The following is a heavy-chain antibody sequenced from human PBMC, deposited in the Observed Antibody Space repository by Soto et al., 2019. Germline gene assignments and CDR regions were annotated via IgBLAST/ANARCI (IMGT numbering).Heavy chain of an antibody. D-gene: IGHD4-4*01. J-gene: IGHJ6*03. CDR3: ARASGNYVPYYYYYYYMDV. V-gene: IGHV1-8*01. CDR1: GYTFTSYG. CDR2: MNPNSGNT. Sequence: ASVKVSCKASGYTFTSYGINWVRQATGQGLEWMGWMNPNSGNTGYAQKFQGRVTMTRNTSISTAYMELSSLRSEDTAVYYCARASGNYVPYYYYYYYMDVWGKGTTVTVSS.